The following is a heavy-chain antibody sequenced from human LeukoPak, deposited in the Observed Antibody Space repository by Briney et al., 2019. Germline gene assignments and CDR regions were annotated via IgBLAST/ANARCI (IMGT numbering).Heavy chain of an antibody. D-gene: IGHD6-6*01. Sequence: GASVKVSCKASGYTFTSYYMHWVRQAPGQGLEWMGIISPSGGSTSYAQKFQGRVTMTRDTSTSTVYMELNSLRSEDTAVYYCARDLAPSIAARFYYGMDVWGQGTTVTVSS. CDR1: GYTFTSYY. V-gene: IGHV1-46*01. J-gene: IGHJ6*02. CDR3: ARDLAPSIAARFYYGMDV. CDR2: ISPSGGST.